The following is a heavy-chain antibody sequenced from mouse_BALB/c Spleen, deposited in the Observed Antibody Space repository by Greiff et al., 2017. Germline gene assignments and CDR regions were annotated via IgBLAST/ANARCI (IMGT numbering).Heavy chain of an antibody. V-gene: IGHV5-6-5*01. CDR3: ARGGPWFAY. J-gene: IGHJ3*01. Sequence: EVQRVESGGDLVKPGGSLKLSCAASGFTFSSYGMSWVRQTPDKRLEWVATISSGGSTYYPDSVKGRFTISRDNARNILYLQMSSLRSEDTAMYYCARGGPWFAYWGQGTLVTVSA. CDR2: ISSGGST. CDR1: GFTFSSYG.